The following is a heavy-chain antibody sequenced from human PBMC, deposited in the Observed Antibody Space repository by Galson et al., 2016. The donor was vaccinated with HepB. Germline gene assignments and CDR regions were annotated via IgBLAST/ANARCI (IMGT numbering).Heavy chain of an antibody. J-gene: IGHJ6*02. CDR3: ARIRYTNTWYSYYYGMDV. V-gene: IGHV2-70*01. Sequence: PALVKPTQTLTLTCTFSGFSLSTSGMRVIWIRQPPGKALEWLSLLDGGGDKYYSISLKTRLTISKDTSKNQVVLTMTNMDPVDKGTYNCARIRYTNTWYSYYYGMDVWGQGTAVTVSS. CDR2: LDGGGDK. D-gene: IGHD6-13*01. CDR1: GFSLSTSGMR.